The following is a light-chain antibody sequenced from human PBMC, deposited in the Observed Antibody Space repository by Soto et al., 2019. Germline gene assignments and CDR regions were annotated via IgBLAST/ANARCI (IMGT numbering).Light chain of an antibody. CDR1: QDISNY. Sequence: DIQMTQSPSSLSASVGDRVTITCQASQDISNYLNWYQQTPGKATKLLIYDASNLETGVPSRFSGSGSGTDFTFTISSLQPEDIATYYCQQYDNLPLTFGPGTKVDIK. CDR3: QQYDNLPLT. J-gene: IGKJ3*01. CDR2: DAS. V-gene: IGKV1-33*01.